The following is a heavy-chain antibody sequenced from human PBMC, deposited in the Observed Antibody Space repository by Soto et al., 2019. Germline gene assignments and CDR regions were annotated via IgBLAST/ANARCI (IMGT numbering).Heavy chain of an antibody. CDR1: GGSISSGGYY. J-gene: IGHJ5*02. V-gene: IGHV4-31*03. CDR3: AREMVRGVIKWFDP. Sequence: SETLSLTCTVSGGSISSGGYYWSWIRQHPGKGLEWIGYIYYGGSTYYNPSLKSRVTISVDTSKNQFSLKLSSVTAADTAVYYCAREMVRGVIKWFDPWGQGTLVTVS. CDR2: IYYGGST. D-gene: IGHD3-10*01.